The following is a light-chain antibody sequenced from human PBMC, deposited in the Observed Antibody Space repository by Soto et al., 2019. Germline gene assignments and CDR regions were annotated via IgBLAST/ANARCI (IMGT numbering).Light chain of an antibody. CDR3: QPYGSSPPYT. J-gene: IGKJ2*01. V-gene: IGKV3-20*01. CDR2: GCS. Sequence: EVVLTQSPGTLSLSPGERATLSCRASQSVSNNYLAWYQKKPGQSPELLTFGCSDRATGIPDRFSGSGSGTHFTLTISSLEPEDVAVYYCQPYGSSPPYTFGQATKLEIK. CDR1: QSVSNNY.